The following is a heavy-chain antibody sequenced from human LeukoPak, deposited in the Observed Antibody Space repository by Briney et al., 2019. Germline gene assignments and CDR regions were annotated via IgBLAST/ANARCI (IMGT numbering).Heavy chain of an antibody. D-gene: IGHD1-26*01. CDR2: IYTSGST. Sequence: PSETLSLTCTVSGGSISSYYWSWIRQPAGKGLEWIGRIYTSGSTNYNPSLKSRVTMSVDTSKNQFSLKLSSVTAADTAVYYCARELNSGSYYRYYGMDVWGQGTTVTVSS. V-gene: IGHV4-4*07. CDR3: ARELNSGSYYRYYGMDV. J-gene: IGHJ6*02. CDR1: GGSISSYY.